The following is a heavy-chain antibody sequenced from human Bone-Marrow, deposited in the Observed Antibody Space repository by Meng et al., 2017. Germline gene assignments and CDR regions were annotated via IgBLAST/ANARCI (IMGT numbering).Heavy chain of an antibody. Sequence: ERRLGAAGGCLVRPGGASRLSCAASGIPFSSYWMDWVRQAPGKGLVWVARINSDGSSTRYADSVKGRFTVSRDNAKNTLYLQMNSLRAEDTAVYFCARDSIEWFGELLDYWGQGTLVTVSS. V-gene: IGHV3-74*01. CDR2: INSDGSST. J-gene: IGHJ4*02. CDR3: ARDSIEWFGELLDY. CDR1: GIPFSSYW. D-gene: IGHD3-10*01.